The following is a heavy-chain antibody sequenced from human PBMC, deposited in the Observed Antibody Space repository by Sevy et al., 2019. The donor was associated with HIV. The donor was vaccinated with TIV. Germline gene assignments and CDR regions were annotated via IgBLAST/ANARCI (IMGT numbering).Heavy chain of an antibody. CDR3: AKDHDNNWFDP. CDR2: ISRSGTST. CDR1: GFTFNIYA. J-gene: IGHJ5*02. V-gene: IGHV3-23*01. D-gene: IGHD3-9*01. Sequence: GGSLRLSCAASGFTFNIYAMTWVRQAPGKGLKWVSTISRSGTSTYYADSVKGRFTISRDNSKNTLYLQMNSLRAEDTAIYFCAKDHDNNWFDPWAQGTLVTVSS.